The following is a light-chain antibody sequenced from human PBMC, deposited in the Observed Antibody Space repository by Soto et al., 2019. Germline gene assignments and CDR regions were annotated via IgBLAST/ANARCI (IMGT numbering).Light chain of an antibody. J-gene: IGLJ1*01. Sequence: QSALTQPASVSGSPGQSITISCTGSSSDVGGYDFVSWYQHHRGKSPRLMIFDVSNRPSAVSNRFSGSKSGNTASLTISGLQAEDEGDYYCASYTSRSTLVFGTGTKLTVL. V-gene: IGLV2-14*03. CDR3: ASYTSRSTLV. CDR1: SSDVGGYDF. CDR2: DVS.